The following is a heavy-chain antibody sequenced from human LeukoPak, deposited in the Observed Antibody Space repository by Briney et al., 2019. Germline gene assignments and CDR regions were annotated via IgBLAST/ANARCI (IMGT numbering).Heavy chain of an antibody. D-gene: IGHD3-10*01. J-gene: IGHJ4*02. CDR1: GFTFSSYW. Sequence: GGSLRLSCAASGFTFSSYWMYWVRQAPGKGLVWVSRINSDGSSTSYADSVKGRFTISRDNAENTLYLQMNSLRAEDTAVYYCARAGFTFSDYFGSFFDYWGQGTLVTVSS. CDR2: INSDGSST. V-gene: IGHV3-74*01. CDR3: ARAGFTFSDYFGSFFDY.